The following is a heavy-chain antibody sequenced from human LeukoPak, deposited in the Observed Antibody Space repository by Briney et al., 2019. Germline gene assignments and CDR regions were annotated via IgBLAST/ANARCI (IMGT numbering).Heavy chain of an antibody. CDR3: ARAVAGTLDY. J-gene: IGHJ4*02. D-gene: IGHD6-19*01. V-gene: IGHV4-59*01. CDR1: GYTFTSYG. Sequence: SCKASGYTFTSYGISWIRQPPGKGLEWIGYIYYSGSTNYNPSLKSRVTISVDTSKNQFSLRLSSVTAADTAVYYCARAVAGTLDYWGQGTLVTVSS. CDR2: IYYSGST.